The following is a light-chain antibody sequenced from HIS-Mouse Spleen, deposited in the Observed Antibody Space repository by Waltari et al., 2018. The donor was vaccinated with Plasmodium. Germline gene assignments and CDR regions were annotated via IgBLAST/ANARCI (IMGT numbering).Light chain of an antibody. J-gene: IGKJ4*01. V-gene: IGKV4-1*01. Sequence: DIVMTHSPDSLSVSLAERATITCTSTQSDLYSSNNNNNLSWYQQKPGQPPNLLIYWASNRESGVPDRFSGSGSGTEFTLTSSSLQAEDVAVYYCQQYYSTPLTFGGETKVEIK. CDR1: QSDLYSSNNNNN. CDR3: QQYYSTPLT. CDR2: WAS.